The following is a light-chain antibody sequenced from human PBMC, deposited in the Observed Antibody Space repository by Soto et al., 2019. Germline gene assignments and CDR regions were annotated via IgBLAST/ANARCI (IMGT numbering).Light chain of an antibody. V-gene: IGKV3-11*01. CDR1: HSINTF. CDR2: DAS. J-gene: IGKJ4*01. Sequence: EIVLTQSPVTLSLSPGERATLSCRASHSINTFLAWYQQKPGQAPRLLIYDASDRATGIPVRFSGSGSGTDFTLTISSLEPEDFAVYYCQQRSSWPLTFGGGTKVDI. CDR3: QQRSSWPLT.